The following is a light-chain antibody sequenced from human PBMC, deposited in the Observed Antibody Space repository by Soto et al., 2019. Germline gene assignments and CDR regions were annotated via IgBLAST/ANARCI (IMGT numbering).Light chain of an antibody. CDR1: QSVSSSY. Sequence: EIVLTQSPGTLSLSPGERATLSCRASQSVSSSYLAWYQQKPGQAPRLLIYGASSRATGIPDRFSGSGSGTDFTLTISRLEPEDFAVYYCQRYGSSLPITFGQEIRLEIK. J-gene: IGKJ5*01. V-gene: IGKV3-20*01. CDR2: GAS. CDR3: QRYGSSLPIT.